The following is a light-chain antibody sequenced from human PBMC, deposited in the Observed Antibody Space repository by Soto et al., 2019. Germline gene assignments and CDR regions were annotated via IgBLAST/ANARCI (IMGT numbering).Light chain of an antibody. CDR3: QQYNNWPRT. Sequence: EIVMTQSPATLSVSPGERATLSCRASQSVSSNLAWYQQKPGQAPRLLIYGASTRATGIPARFSGSGSGTECTHTISTLQSEDFAVYYCQQYNNWPRTFGQRTKVEIK. V-gene: IGKV3-15*01. CDR2: GAS. J-gene: IGKJ1*01. CDR1: QSVSSN.